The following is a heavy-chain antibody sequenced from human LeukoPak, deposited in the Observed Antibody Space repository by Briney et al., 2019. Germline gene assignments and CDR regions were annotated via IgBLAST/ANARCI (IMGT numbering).Heavy chain of an antibody. CDR2: IIPILNIA. V-gene: IGHV1-69*04. CDR1: GGTFSSYS. Sequence: GASVKVSCKASGGTFSSYSISWVRQAPGQGLEWMGRIIPILNIADYAQNFQGRVTITADKSTTTAYMELSSLRSEDTAVYYCARETASQPLRIDYWGQGTLVTVSS. D-gene: IGHD2-2*01. CDR3: ARETASQPLRIDY. J-gene: IGHJ4*02.